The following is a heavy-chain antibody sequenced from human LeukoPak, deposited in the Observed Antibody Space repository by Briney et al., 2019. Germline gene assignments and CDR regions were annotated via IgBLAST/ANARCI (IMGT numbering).Heavy chain of an antibody. Sequence: GGSLRLSCAASGFTFSSYSMNWVRQAPGKGLEWVSSISSSSSYIYYADSVKGRFTISRDNAKNPLYLQMNSLRAEDTAVYYCARVGSSGYFDYWGQGTLVTVSS. D-gene: IGHD3-22*01. CDR3: ARVGSSGYFDY. CDR2: ISSSSSYI. CDR1: GFTFSSYS. V-gene: IGHV3-21*01. J-gene: IGHJ4*02.